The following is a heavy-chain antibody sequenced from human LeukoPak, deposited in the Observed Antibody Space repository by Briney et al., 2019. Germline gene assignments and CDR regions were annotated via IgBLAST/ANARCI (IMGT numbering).Heavy chain of an antibody. J-gene: IGHJ4*02. CDR3: VDDSTGYYYFDY. Sequence: PSETLSLTCSVSGDSIRRRSYYWGWIRQPPGKGLEWIGSIYYSGSTYYNPSLKSRVTISIDTPKSQLSLNLTSVTAADTAVYFCVDDSTGYYYFDYWGQGTLVTVSS. D-gene: IGHD3-9*01. CDR2: IYYSGST. CDR1: GDSIRRRSYY. V-gene: IGHV4-39*01.